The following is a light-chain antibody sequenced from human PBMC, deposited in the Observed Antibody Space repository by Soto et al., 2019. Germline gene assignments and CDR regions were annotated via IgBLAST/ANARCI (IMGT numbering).Light chain of an antibody. J-gene: IGKJ4*01. CDR3: QQSYSTPLT. V-gene: IGKV1-39*01. CDR2: AAS. Sequence: DIQMTQSPSSLSASVGDRVTITCRASQTIVRYLNWYQQKEGKAPTVLIYAASILQSGVPPRFSGSASGTEFTLTISSLQPEDFVTYYCQQSYSTPLTFGGGTQVEI. CDR1: QTIVRY.